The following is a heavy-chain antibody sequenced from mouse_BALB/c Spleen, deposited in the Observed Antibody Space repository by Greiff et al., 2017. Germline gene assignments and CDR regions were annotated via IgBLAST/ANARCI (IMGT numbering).Heavy chain of an antibody. Sequence: EVQLVESGPELVKPGASVKIPCKASGYTFTDYNMDWVKQSHGKSLEWIGDINPNNGGTIYNQKFKGKATLTVDKSSSTAYMELRSLTSEDTAVYYCARRGNGAMDYWGQGTSVTVSS. CDR2: INPNNGGT. J-gene: IGHJ4*01. D-gene: IGHD2-1*01. CDR1: GYTFTDYN. V-gene: IGHV1-18*01. CDR3: ARRGNGAMDY.